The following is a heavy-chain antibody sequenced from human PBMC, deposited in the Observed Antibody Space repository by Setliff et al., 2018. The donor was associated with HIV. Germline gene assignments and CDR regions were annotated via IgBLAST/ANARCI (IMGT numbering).Heavy chain of an antibody. CDR1: GFTITTYE. J-gene: IGHJ4*02. D-gene: IGHD5-18*01. CDR3: AKGFRPVDTALVSGPTY. V-gene: IGHV3-33*06. Sequence: PGGSLRLSCAASGFTITTYEMNWVRQAPGKGLEWVAVIWYDGSNKYYADSVKGRFTISRDNSQNTLYLQMNSLRADDTAIYYCAKGFRPVDTALVSGPTYWGQGIRVTVSS. CDR2: IWYDGSNK.